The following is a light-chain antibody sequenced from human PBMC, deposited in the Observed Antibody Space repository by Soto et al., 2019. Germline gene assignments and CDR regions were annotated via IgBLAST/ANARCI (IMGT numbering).Light chain of an antibody. Sequence: QSVLTQPPSASGTPGQRVAISCSGSSSNIGSNFVHWYQQLPGAAPKLLIYTNNQRPSGVPDRFSGSKSGPSASLAISGLRAEDEADYYCATWDDILSGVVFGGGTKVTVL. J-gene: IGLJ2*01. CDR2: TNN. CDR1: SSNIGSNF. V-gene: IGLV1-47*01. CDR3: ATWDDILSGVV.